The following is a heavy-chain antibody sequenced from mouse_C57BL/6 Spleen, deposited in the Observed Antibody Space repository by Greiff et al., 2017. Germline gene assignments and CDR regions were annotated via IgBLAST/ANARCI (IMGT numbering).Heavy chain of an antibody. CDR3: TRDSNYDYFDY. D-gene: IGHD2-5*01. CDR1: GYTFTSYW. CDR2: IDPETGGT. Sequence: QVQLQQPGAELVKPGASVKMSCKASGYTFTSYWITWVKQRPGQGLEWIGDIDPETGGTAYNQKFKGKAILTADKSSSTAYMELRSLTSEDSAVYYCTRDSNYDYFDYWGQGTTLTVSS. V-gene: IGHV1-55*01. J-gene: IGHJ2*01.